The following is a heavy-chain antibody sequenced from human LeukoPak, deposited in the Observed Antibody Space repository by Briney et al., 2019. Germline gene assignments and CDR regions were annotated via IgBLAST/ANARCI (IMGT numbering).Heavy chain of an antibody. CDR1: GFTFSFYG. Sequence: GGSLRLSCAASGFTFSFYGMHWVRQAPGKGLEWVAFKQNDGSTTFYAESVKGRFTISRDNSKNTLFLQMNSLRTDDTAVYYCGREQSAYYVHAFDPWGQGTLVTVSS. CDR2: KQNDGSTT. D-gene: IGHD3-3*01. J-gene: IGHJ5*02. CDR3: GREQSAYYVHAFDP. V-gene: IGHV3-30*02.